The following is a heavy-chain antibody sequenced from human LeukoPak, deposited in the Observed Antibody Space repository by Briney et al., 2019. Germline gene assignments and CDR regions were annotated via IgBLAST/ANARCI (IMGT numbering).Heavy chain of an antibody. CDR3: AKDPLARYYDFWSGYYPRDYFDY. V-gene: IGHV3-23*01. CDR1: GFTFNIYA. CDR2: ISGSGGST. J-gene: IGHJ4*02. D-gene: IGHD3-3*01. Sequence: GGSLRLSCAASGFTFNIYAMSWVRQAPGKGLEWVSAISGSGGSTYYADSVKGRFTISRDNSKNTLYLQMNSLRAEDTAVYYCAKDPLARYYDFWSGYYPRDYFDYWGQGTLVTVSS.